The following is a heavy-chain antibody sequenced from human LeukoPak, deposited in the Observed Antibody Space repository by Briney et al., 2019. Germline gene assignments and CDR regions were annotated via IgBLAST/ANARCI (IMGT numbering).Heavy chain of an antibody. V-gene: IGHV3-74*01. J-gene: IGHJ4*02. CDR1: GFTFSSHW. CDR2: IRSDWRST. D-gene: IGHD6-19*01. Sequence: PGGSLRLSCAASGFTFSSHWMHWVRQSPGKGRVWVTRIRSDWRSTSYADYVKGRFTISRDNAKNTLYLQMSSLRAEDTAMYYCARISLSGWVNDHWGQGTLVTVSS. CDR3: ARISLSGWVNDH.